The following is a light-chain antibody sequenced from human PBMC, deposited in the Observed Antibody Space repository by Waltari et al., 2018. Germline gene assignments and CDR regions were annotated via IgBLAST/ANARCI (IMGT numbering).Light chain of an antibody. J-gene: IGLJ2*01. Sequence: SYELTQAPSVPVSPGQTASLTCSRAKIETKSVYWYHQKSGQSPVLVNHQDTRRPSGIPERFSGSNSGSAATLTITGTQAVDEADYYCQAWDSSAVIFGGGTKLTVL. CDR3: QAWDSSAVI. CDR2: QDT. V-gene: IGLV3-1*01. CDR1: KIETKS.